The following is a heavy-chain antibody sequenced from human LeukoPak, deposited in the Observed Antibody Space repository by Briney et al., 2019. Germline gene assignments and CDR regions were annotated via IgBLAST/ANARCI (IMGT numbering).Heavy chain of an antibody. CDR1: GGSFSGYY. D-gene: IGHD5-12*01. J-gene: IGHJ3*02. CDR2: INHSGST. CDR3: ASLVATIGAFDI. V-gene: IGHV4-34*01. Sequence: SETLSLTCAVYGGSFSGYYWIWIRQPPGKGLEWIGEINHSGSTNYNPSLKSRVTISVDTSKNQFSLKLSSVTAADTAVYYCASLVATIGAFDIWGQGTMVSVSS.